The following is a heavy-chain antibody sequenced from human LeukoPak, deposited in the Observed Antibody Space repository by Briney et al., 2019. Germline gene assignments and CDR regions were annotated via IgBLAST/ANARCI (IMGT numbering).Heavy chain of an antibody. Sequence: GGSLRLSCAASGFTFSSYSMNWVRQAPGKGLEWVSSISSSSSYIYYADSVKGRFTISRDNAKNSLYLQMNSLRAEDTAVYYCARDVYSSGWPSFFDYWGQGTLVTASS. V-gene: IGHV3-21*01. CDR3: ARDVYSSGWPSFFDY. CDR2: ISSSSSYI. J-gene: IGHJ4*02. CDR1: GFTFSSYS. D-gene: IGHD6-19*01.